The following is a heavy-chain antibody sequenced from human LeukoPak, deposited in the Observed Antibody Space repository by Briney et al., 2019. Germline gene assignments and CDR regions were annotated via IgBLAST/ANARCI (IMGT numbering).Heavy chain of an antibody. V-gene: IGHV4-39*01. J-gene: IGHJ4*02. Sequence: SETLSLTCTVSGVSISSSRYYWGWIRQPPGKGLEWIGSIYYSGSTYYNPSLKSRVTISVDTSKNQFSLKLSSVTAADTAVYYCARGGTYYYDSSGYFDYWGQGTLVTVSS. CDR2: IYYSGST. CDR3: ARGGTYYYDSSGYFDY. CDR1: GVSISSSRYY. D-gene: IGHD3-22*01.